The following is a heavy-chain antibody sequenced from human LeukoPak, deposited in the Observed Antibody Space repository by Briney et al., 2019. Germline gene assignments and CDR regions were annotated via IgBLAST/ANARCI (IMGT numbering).Heavy chain of an antibody. CDR1: GYTFDDYA. V-gene: IGHV3-9*01. Sequence: PGRSLRLSCAGSGYTFDDYAMHWVRQAPGKGLEWVSGISWNSGNIGYADSVKGRFTISRDNAKNSLYLQINSLRAEDTALYYCAIMDSTFVIWGQRTMVTVSS. CDR3: AIMDSTFVI. D-gene: IGHD2-2*03. CDR2: ISWNSGNI. J-gene: IGHJ3*02.